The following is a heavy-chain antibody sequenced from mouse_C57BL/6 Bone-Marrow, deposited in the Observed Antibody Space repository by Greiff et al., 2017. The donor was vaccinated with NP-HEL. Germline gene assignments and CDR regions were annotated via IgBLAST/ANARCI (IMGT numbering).Heavy chain of an antibody. J-gene: IGHJ3*01. CDR3: ARDQGRQLRRRGKIAY. D-gene: IGHD3-2*02. V-gene: IGHV3-6*01. Sequence: EVQLQQSGPGLVKPSQSLSLTCSVTGYSITSGYYWNWIRQVPGNKLEWMGYISYDGSNNYNPSLKNRISITRDTSKNQFFLKLNSVTTEDTATYYCARDQGRQLRRRGKIAYWGQGTLVTVSA. CDR1: GYSITSGYY. CDR2: ISYDGSN.